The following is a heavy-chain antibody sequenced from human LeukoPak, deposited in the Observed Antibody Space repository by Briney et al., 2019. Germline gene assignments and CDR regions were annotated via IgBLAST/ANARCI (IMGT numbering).Heavy chain of an antibody. CDR2: IYPGDSDT. D-gene: IGHD3-10*01. CDR1: GYRFTNYW. Sequence: GESLKISCKGSGYRFTNYWIGWVRQMPGKGLEWMGIIYPGDSDTRYSPSFQGQVTISADKSISTAYLQWSSLKASDTAMYYCARLAKITYYYGSGDYYYYYMDVWGKGTTVTISS. J-gene: IGHJ6*03. V-gene: IGHV5-51*01. CDR3: ARLAKITYYYGSGDYYYYYMDV.